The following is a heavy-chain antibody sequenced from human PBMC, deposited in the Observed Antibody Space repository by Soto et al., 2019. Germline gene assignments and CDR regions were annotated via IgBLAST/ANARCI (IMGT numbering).Heavy chain of an antibody. Sequence: PSETLSLTCTVSGGSLSSYYWSWIRQPPGKGLEWIGYIYYSGSTDYNPSLKSRVTISVDTSKNQFSLKLSSVTAADTAVYYCANGRGAIFGPVDSEYYMDVWGKGTTVTVSS. D-gene: IGHD3-3*01. V-gene: IGHV4-59*01. J-gene: IGHJ6*03. CDR2: IYYSGST. CDR1: GGSLSSYY. CDR3: ANGRGAIFGPVDSEYYMDV.